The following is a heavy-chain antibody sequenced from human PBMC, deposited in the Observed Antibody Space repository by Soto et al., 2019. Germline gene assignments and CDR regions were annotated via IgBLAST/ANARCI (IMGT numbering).Heavy chain of an antibody. CDR2: INPNSGGT. CDR3: ARDSSSWDFDY. Sequence: ASVKVSCKTSGDSFNDYYIHWVRQAPGQGLEWMGWINPNSGGTNYAQKFQGWVTMTRDTSISTAYMELSRLRSDDTAVYYCARDSSSWDFDYWGQGTLVTVSS. J-gene: IGHJ4*02. CDR1: GDSFNDYY. V-gene: IGHV1-2*04. D-gene: IGHD6-13*01.